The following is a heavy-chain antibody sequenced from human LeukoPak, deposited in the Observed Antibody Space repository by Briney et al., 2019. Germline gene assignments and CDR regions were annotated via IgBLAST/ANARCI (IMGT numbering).Heavy chain of an antibody. D-gene: IGHD2-21*02. V-gene: IGHV3-30*18. Sequence: GRSLRLSCAASGFIFNNYGMHWVRQAPGKGLEWVTVISYDGSNKNYADSVKGRFTISRDSSKNTVYLQMNSLRVEDTAVYYCAKDWAPYCGGDCYFNYWGQGTLVTVSS. CDR3: AKDWAPYCGGDCYFNY. CDR1: GFIFNNYG. CDR2: ISYDGSNK. J-gene: IGHJ4*02.